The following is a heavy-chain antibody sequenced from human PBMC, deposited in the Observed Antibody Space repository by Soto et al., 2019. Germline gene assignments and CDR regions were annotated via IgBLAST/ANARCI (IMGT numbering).Heavy chain of an antibody. CDR1: GGSISSGGYS. CDR2: IYHSGST. J-gene: IGHJ4*02. V-gene: IGHV4-30-2*01. D-gene: IGHD4-17*01. Sequence: TLSLTCAVSGGSISSGGYSWSWIRQPPGKGLEWIGYIYHSGSTYYNPSLKSRVTISVDRSKNQFSLKLSSVTAADTAVYYCARAMTTVTTIDYWGQGTLVTVS. CDR3: ARAMTTVTTIDY.